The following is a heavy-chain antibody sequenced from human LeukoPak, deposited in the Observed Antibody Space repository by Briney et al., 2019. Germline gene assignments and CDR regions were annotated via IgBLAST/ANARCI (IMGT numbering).Heavy chain of an antibody. CDR2: ISSSSSYI. V-gene: IGHV3-21*01. CDR1: GFTFSSYN. CDR3: ARDHNDAFDI. J-gene: IGHJ3*02. Sequence: GGSLRLSCAASGFTFSSYNMNWVRQAPGKGLEWVSSISSSSSYIYYADSVRGRFTISRDNAKNSLYLQINSLRAEDTAVYYCARDHNDAFDIWGQGTMVTVSS.